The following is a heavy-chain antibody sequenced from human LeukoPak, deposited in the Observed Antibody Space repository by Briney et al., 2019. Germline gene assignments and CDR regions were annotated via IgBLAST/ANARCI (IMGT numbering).Heavy chain of an antibody. CDR2: ISNIGST. V-gene: IGHV4-59*01. J-gene: IGHJ3*01. CDR3: TRDRSALDT. Sequence: PPETLSPTCTVSGASISSYFWTWIRQSPGKGLEWIGYISNIGSTNYNPSLKSRVTISGDTSKNQFSLKLNSVTAADTAVYYCTRDRSALDTWGQGTMVTVSS. CDR1: GASISSYF. D-gene: IGHD5-18*01.